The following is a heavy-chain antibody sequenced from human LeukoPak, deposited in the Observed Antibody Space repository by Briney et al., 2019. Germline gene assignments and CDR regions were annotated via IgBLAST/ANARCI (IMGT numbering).Heavy chain of an antibody. J-gene: IGHJ4*02. D-gene: IGHD5-12*01. CDR1: GYIFANYG. CDR2: ISADNHNT. V-gene: IGHV1-18*04. Sequence: ASVKVSCKASGYIFANYGFSWVRQAPGQGLEWMGWISADNHNTKCAQKFQDRVTMTDDRSTSTVYMELRSLRSDDTAVYYCARDRRGYSAYDGEGFDYWAREPWSPSPQ. CDR3: ARDRRGYSAYDGEGFDY.